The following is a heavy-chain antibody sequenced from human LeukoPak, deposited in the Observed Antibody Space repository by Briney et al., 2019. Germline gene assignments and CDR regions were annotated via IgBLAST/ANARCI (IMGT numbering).Heavy chain of an antibody. CDR1: GFTFDDYA. J-gene: IGHJ6*03. D-gene: IGHD3-22*01. V-gene: IGHV3-9*03. CDR3: AKGGGYYYSPDYYYYRDV. Sequence: AGRSLRLSCAASGFTFDDYAMHWVRQAPGRGLEWVSGISWNSGSRVYADSVKGRCTISRDNAKNSLYLQMNSLRAEDMAFYYCAKGGGYYYSPDYYYYRDVWGKGTPVTVSS. CDR2: ISWNSGSR.